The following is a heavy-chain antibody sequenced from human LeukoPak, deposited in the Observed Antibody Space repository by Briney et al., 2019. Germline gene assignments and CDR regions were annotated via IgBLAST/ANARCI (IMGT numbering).Heavy chain of an antibody. CDR2: IYTSGST. CDR1: GDSISSGTYY. V-gene: IGHV4-61*02. Sequence: PSETLSLTCTASGDSISSGTYYWNWIRQPAGKGLEWIGRIYTSGSTNYNPSLRSRVTISVDTSENQISLKLTSVTAADTAVYYCARDRQWLLDYWGQGTLVTVSS. D-gene: IGHD6-19*01. J-gene: IGHJ4*02. CDR3: ARDRQWLLDY.